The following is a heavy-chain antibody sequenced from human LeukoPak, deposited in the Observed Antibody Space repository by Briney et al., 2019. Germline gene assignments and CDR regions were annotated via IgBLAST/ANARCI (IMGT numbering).Heavy chain of an antibody. J-gene: IGHJ4*02. CDR2: ISYDGSNK. CDR3: AKGVAVVVVPAAMDY. Sequence: GRSLRLSCAASGFTFSSYGMHWVRQAPGKGLEWVAVISYDGSNKYYADSVKGRFTISRDNPKNTLYLQMNSLRAEDTAVYYCAKGVAVVVVPAAMDYLGQGTLVTVSS. CDR1: GFTFSSYG. V-gene: IGHV3-30*18. D-gene: IGHD2-2*01.